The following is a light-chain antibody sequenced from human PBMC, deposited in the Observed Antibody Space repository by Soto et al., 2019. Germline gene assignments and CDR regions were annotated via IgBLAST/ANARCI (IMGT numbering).Light chain of an antibody. CDR2: LGS. CDR3: MQALQTPLFT. CDR1: QSLLHSDGYNY. Sequence: DIVMTQSPLYLPVTPGEPASISCRSSQSLLHSDGYNYLDWYLQKPGQSPQLLIYLGSNRASGVPDRFSGSGSGTDFTLQISRVEAEDVGVYYCMQALQTPLFTFGPGTKVDL. V-gene: IGKV2-28*01. J-gene: IGKJ3*01.